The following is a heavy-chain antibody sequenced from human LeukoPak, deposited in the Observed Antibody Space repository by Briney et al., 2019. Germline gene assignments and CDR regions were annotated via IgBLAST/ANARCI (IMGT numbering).Heavy chain of an antibody. D-gene: IGHD3-10*01. V-gene: IGHV3-21*01. Sequence: KTGESLRLSCAASGFTFSSYSMNWVRQAPGKGLEWVSSISSSSSYIYYADSVKGRFTISRDNAKNSLYLQMNSLRAEDTAVYYCARGRSGRSVSYYYYMDVWGKGATVTISS. CDR1: GFTFSSYS. CDR3: ARGRSGRSVSYYYYMDV. CDR2: ISSSSSYI. J-gene: IGHJ6*03.